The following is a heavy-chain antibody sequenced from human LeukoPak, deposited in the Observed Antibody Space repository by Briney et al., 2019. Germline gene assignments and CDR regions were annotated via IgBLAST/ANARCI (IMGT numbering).Heavy chain of an antibody. CDR1: GGTFSSYA. V-gene: IGHV1-18*01. CDR3: ARGITIFGAVHYYYMDV. D-gene: IGHD3-3*01. J-gene: IGHJ6*03. Sequence: ASVKVSCKASGGTFSSYAISWVRQAPGQGLEWMGWISAYNGNTNYAQKPQGRVTMTTDTSTSTAYMELRSLRSDDTAVYYCARGITIFGAVHYYYMDVWGKGTTVTVSS. CDR2: ISAYNGNT.